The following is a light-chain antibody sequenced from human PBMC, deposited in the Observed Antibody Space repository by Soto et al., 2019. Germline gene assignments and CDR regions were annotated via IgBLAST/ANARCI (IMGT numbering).Light chain of an antibody. Sequence: QSALTQPASVSGSPGRSITISCTGTSSDVGGYNYVSWYQHHPGKAPKLMIYDVSNRPSGVSNRFSGSKSGNTASLTISGLQPEDEADYYCCSYTTSNTRQIVFGTGTKVTVL. CDR1: SSDVGGYNY. V-gene: IGLV2-14*03. J-gene: IGLJ1*01. CDR2: DVS. CDR3: CSYTTSNTRQIV.